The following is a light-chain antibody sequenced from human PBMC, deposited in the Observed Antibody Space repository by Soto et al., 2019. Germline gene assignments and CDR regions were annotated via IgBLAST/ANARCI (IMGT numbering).Light chain of an antibody. Sequence: DIQMTQSPSSLSASVGDRVTITCRASQDIDSYLNWYQQKPGKAPNLLIYGASSLHSGVPSRFSGSGSGTDLTLTISSLQAEDFAAYYCQQSYSSPPYTFGQVTKLE. CDR2: GAS. J-gene: IGKJ2*01. V-gene: IGKV1-39*01. CDR3: QQSYSSPPYT. CDR1: QDIDSY.